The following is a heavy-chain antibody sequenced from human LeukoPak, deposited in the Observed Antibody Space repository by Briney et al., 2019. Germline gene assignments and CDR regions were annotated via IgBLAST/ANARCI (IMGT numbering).Heavy chain of an antibody. Sequence: GGSLRLSCAVSRSTFSSYWMSRVRQAPGKGLEWVANIKEDGSEKYYVDSVKGRFTISRDNAKNSLYLQMNSLRAEDTAVYYCASTIATRYFDYWGQGTLVTVSS. CDR2: IKEDGSEK. CDR1: RSTFSSYW. J-gene: IGHJ4*02. V-gene: IGHV3-7*03. CDR3: ASTIATRYFDY. D-gene: IGHD6-6*01.